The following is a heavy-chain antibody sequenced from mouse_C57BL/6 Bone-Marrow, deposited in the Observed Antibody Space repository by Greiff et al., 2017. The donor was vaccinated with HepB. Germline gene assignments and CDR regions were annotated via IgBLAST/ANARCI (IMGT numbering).Heavy chain of an antibody. V-gene: IGHV1-69*01. CDR2: IDPSDSYT. CDR1: GYTFTSYW. CDR3: ARSGDYYYYGSSYYYAMDY. J-gene: IGHJ4*01. Sequence: QVQLQQSGAELVMPGASVKLSCKASGYTFTSYWMHWVKQRPGQGLEWIGEIDPSDSYTNYNQKFKGKSTLTVDKSSSTAYMQLSSLTSEDSAVYYCARSGDYYYYGSSYYYAMDYWGQGTSVTVSS. D-gene: IGHD1-1*01.